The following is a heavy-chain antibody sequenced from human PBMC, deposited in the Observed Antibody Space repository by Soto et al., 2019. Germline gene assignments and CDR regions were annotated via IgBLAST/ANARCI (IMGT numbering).Heavy chain of an antibody. V-gene: IGHV3-30*04. CDR3: AGRSGSSDY. J-gene: IGHJ4*02. D-gene: IGHD3-10*01. CDR2: ISYDEIDK. Sequence: LRLSCAASGFTFSNYTMHWVRQAPGKGLEWVALISYDEIDKYFADAVKDRFTISRDNSKNTLYLQMDSLRAEDTAVYYCAGRSGSSDYWGRGTLVTVSS. CDR1: GFTFSNYT.